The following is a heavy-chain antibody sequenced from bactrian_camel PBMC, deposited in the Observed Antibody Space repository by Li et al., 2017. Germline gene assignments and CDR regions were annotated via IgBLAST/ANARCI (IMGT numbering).Heavy chain of an antibody. CDR2: ISGNGRNT. CDR3: VRDLVDAGDY. J-gene: IGHJ4*01. Sequence: QLVESGGGLVQPGGSLRISCAASGFTFSIYAMSWVRQAPGKGLEWRSAISGNGRNTYYADSVKGRFTISRDNAKNTLYLQLNSLKLEDTAVYYCVRDLVDAGDYWGQGTQVTVS. D-gene: IGHD7*01. CDR1: GFTFSIYA. V-gene: IGHV3S31*01.